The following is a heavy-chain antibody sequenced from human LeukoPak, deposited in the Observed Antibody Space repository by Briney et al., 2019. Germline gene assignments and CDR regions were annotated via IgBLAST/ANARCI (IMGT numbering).Heavy chain of an antibody. Sequence: PGGSLRLSCVASGFSFSSHWMHWVRQAPGKGLVWVSRINGDESRTFFADSVRGRFTISRGNAKNTVYLEMNSLTDEDTAVYFCARGAWTAYYFDYWGQGTVVTVSS. CDR3: ARGAWTAYYFDY. J-gene: IGHJ4*02. V-gene: IGHV3-74*01. CDR2: INGDESRT. D-gene: IGHD3/OR15-3a*01. CDR1: GFSFSSHW.